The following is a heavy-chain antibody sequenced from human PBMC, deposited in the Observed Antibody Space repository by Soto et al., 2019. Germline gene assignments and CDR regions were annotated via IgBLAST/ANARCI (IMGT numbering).Heavy chain of an antibody. CDR3: TKDPSRSELSILGLDK. Sequence: GGSLRLSCAASGFTFSNAWMSWVRQAPGKGLEWVGRIKSKTDGGTTDYAASVKGRFTISRDDSKNTAYLQMNSLKTEDTAVYYCTKDPSRSELSILGLDKWGQGALVTVS. CDR2: IKSKTDGGTT. CDR1: GFTFSNAW. V-gene: IGHV3-15*01. J-gene: IGHJ4*02. D-gene: IGHD1-7*01.